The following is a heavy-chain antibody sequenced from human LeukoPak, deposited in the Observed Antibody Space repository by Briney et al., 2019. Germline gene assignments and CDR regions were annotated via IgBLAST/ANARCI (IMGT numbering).Heavy chain of an antibody. Sequence: PSETLSLTCTVSGGSISSYYWCWIRQPPGKGLGWIGRIYTSGSTNYYPSLTSRVPISVDTSKNQFSLKLSSVTAADTAVYYCARDKSRTYVSADAFDIWGQGTMVTVSS. D-gene: IGHD3-10*01. CDR2: IYTSGST. J-gene: IGHJ3*02. CDR3: ARDKSRTYVSADAFDI. CDR1: GGSISSYY. V-gene: IGHV4-4*07.